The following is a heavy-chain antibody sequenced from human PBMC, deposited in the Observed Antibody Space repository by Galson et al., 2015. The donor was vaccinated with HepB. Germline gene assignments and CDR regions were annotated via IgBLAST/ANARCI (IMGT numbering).Heavy chain of an antibody. D-gene: IGHD2-15*01. V-gene: IGHV1-69*04. CDR3: ARELVGYYGMDV. Sequence: SCKASGGTFSSYAISWVRQAPGQGLEWMGRIIPILGIANYAQKFQGRVTITADKSTSTAYMELSSLRSEDTAVYYCARELVGYYGMDVWGQGTTVTVSS. CDR2: IIPILGIA. J-gene: IGHJ6*02. CDR1: GGTFSSYA.